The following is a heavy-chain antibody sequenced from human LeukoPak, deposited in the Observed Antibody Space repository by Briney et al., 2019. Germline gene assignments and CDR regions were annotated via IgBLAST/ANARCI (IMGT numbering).Heavy chain of an antibody. J-gene: IGHJ4*02. D-gene: IGHD2-15*01. Sequence: PGGSLRLSCAASGFTFSSYVMTWVRQAPGRGLEWVSTISGSGSSTYYADSVKGRFTISRDNSKNTLYLQMSSLRAEDTAVYYCAKGPAALVVVVAAIGDYWGQGSLVTVSS. CDR2: ISGSGSST. V-gene: IGHV3-23*01. CDR3: AKGPAALVVVVAAIGDY. CDR1: GFTFSSYV.